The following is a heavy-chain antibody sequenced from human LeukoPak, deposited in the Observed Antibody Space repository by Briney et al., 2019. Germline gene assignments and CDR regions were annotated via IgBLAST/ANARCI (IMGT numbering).Heavy chain of an antibody. J-gene: IGHJ6*02. V-gene: IGHV1-8*02. CDR2: MNPNSGNT. CDR1: GYTFTGYS. CDR3: ARKEYCSSTSCYTYYYYYYGMDV. D-gene: IGHD2-2*02. Sequence: ASVKVSCKASGYTFTGYSMHWVRQATGQGLEWMGWMNPNSGNTGYAQKFQGRVTMTRNTSISTAYMELSSLRSEDTAVYYCARKEYCSSTSCYTYYYYYYGMDVWGQGTTVTVSS.